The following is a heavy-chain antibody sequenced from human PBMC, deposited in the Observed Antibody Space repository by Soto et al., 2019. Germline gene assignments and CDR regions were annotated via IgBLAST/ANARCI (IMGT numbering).Heavy chain of an antibody. D-gene: IGHD1-26*01. J-gene: IGHJ4*02. CDR2: ISGSGGST. Sequence: EVQLLESGGGLVQPGGSLRLSCAASGFTFSSYAMSWVRQAPGKGLEWVSAISGSGGSTYYADSVKGRFTISRDNSKNTRYLQMNSMRAEDTAVYYCAKDRALWSYQDGRFDYWGQGTLVTVSS. CDR1: GFTFSSYA. CDR3: AKDRALWSYQDGRFDY. V-gene: IGHV3-23*01.